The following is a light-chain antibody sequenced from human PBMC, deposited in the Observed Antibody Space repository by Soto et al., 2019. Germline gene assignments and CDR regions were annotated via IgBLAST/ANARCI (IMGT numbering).Light chain of an antibody. V-gene: IGLV2-14*02. CDR2: DVT. Sequence: QSALTQPASVSGSPGQSITISCTGTSSDVGRYNLVSWYQHHPGKAPKLIIYDVTQWPSGASNRFSGSKSGNTASLTVSGLQAEDEADYYCSSYAGSSNVFGTGTKVTVL. CDR3: SSYAGSSNV. CDR1: SSDVGRYNL. J-gene: IGLJ1*01.